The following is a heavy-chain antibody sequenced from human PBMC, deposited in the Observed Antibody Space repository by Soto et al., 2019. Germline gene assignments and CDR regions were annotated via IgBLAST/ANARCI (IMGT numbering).Heavy chain of an antibody. Sequence: QVQLVQSGAEVKKPGSSVKVSCKASGGTFSSYAISWVRQAPGQGLEWMGGIIPIFGTANYAQKFQGRVTITADESTSTAYMELSSLRSEDTAVYYCARDFEVRGVSEYYGMDVWGQGTTVTVSS. CDR2: IIPIFGTA. V-gene: IGHV1-69*12. D-gene: IGHD3-10*01. CDR1: GGTFSSYA. CDR3: ARDFEVRGVSEYYGMDV. J-gene: IGHJ6*02.